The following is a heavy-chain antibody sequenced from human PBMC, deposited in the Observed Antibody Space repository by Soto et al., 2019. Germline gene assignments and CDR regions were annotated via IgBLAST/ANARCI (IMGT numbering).Heavy chain of an antibody. CDR3: ARGAPRGSSSDFDY. V-gene: IGHV3-33*01. CDR1: GFTFSSYG. CDR2: IWYDGSNK. D-gene: IGHD6-13*01. Sequence: GGSLRLSCAASGFTFSSYGMHWVRQAPGKGLEWVAVIWYDGSNKYYADSVKGRFTISRDNSKNTLYLQMNSLRAEDTAVYYCARGAPRGSSSDFDYRGQGTLVTVSS. J-gene: IGHJ4*02.